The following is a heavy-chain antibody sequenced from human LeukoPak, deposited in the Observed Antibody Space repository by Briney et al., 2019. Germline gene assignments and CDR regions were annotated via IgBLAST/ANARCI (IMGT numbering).Heavy chain of an antibody. CDR3: ARGGVLVEMATITYYYYGMDV. CDR1: GGTFSSYA. D-gene: IGHD5-24*01. Sequence: ASVKVSCKASGGTFSSYAISWVRQAPGQGLEWMGRIIPILGIANYAQKFQGRVTITADKSTSTAYMELSSLRSEDTAVYYCARGGVLVEMATITYYYYGMDVWGQGTTVTVSS. V-gene: IGHV1-69*04. CDR2: IIPILGIA. J-gene: IGHJ6*02.